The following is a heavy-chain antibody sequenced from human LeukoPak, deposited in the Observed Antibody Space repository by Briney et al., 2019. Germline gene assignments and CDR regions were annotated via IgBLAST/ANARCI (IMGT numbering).Heavy chain of an antibody. Sequence: ASVKVSCKASGYTFTSYGISWVRQAPGQGLEWMGWISAYNGNTNYAQKLQGRVTMTRDTSISTAYMELSRLRSDDTAVYYCARVKQRIAAAGTGIGYWGQGTLVTVSS. V-gene: IGHV1-18*01. J-gene: IGHJ4*02. CDR2: ISAYNGNT. D-gene: IGHD6-13*01. CDR3: ARVKQRIAAAGTGIGY. CDR1: GYTFTSYG.